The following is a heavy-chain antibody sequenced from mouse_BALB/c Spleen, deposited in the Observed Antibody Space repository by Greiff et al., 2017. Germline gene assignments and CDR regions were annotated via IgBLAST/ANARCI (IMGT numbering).Heavy chain of an antibody. CDR3: TRQVTFYDGYYGFDY. Sequence: VQLKESGGGLVKPGGSLKLSCAASGFTFSSYTMSWVRQTPEKRLEWVATISSGGSYTYYPDSVKGRFTISRDNAKNTLYLQMSSLKSEDTAMYYCTRQVTFYDGYYGFDYWGQGTTLTVSS. CDR1: GFTFSSYT. V-gene: IGHV5-6-4*01. J-gene: IGHJ2*01. D-gene: IGHD2-3*01. CDR2: ISSGGSYT.